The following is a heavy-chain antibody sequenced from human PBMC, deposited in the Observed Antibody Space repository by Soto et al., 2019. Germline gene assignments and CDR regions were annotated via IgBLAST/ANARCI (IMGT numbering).Heavy chain of an antibody. CDR2: IWYDVINK. V-gene: IGHV3-33*01. J-gene: IGHJ6*02. D-gene: IGHD6-19*01. CDR1: GFTFSDYG. CDR3: ARLQSDYYFGMDV. Sequence: PGGSLRLSCAASGFTFSDYGMHWVRQAPGKGLEWVAVIWYDVINKYYADSVKGRFTISRDNSKKTLFLQMNSLRAEDTAVYYCARLQSDYYFGMDVWGQGTRVTVSS.